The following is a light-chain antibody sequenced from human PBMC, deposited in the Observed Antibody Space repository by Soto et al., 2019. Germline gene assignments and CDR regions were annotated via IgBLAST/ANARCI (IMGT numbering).Light chain of an antibody. CDR2: GNT. J-gene: IGLJ3*02. Sequence: QSVLTQPPSVSGAPGQWVTISCTASSSNIGAGYDVHWYQQLPGTAPKLLIYGNTNRPSGVPDRFSGSKSGTSASLAITGLQAEDEADYYCQSYNSSLSAWVFGVGTKVTVL. V-gene: IGLV1-40*01. CDR1: SSNIGAGYD. CDR3: QSYNSSLSAWV.